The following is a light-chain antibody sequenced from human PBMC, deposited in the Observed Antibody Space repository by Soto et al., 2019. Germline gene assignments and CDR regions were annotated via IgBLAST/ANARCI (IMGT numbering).Light chain of an antibody. CDR1: SSNIGTNY. J-gene: IGLJ3*02. Sequence: SVLTQPPSASGTPGQRVTISCSGSSSNIGTNYVYWYQQLPGSAPKLLIYSYNQRPSGVPDRFSGSKSGTSASLGISGLRSEDEADYFCAAWDDSLSGWVFGGGTKLTVL. CDR3: AAWDDSLSGWV. V-gene: IGLV1-47*02. CDR2: SYN.